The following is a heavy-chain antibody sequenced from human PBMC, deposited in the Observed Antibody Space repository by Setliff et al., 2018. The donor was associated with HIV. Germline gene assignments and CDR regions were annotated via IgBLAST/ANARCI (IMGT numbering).Heavy chain of an antibody. Sequence: SETLSLTCTVSGGSISSYYWSWIRQPAGKGLEWIGRIYSTGSINYNPSLRSGVTMSVDRSKNSFSLEVTSVTAADTAIYYCARDFGTFHAFDMWGQGTVVTXSS. CDR1: GGSISSYY. J-gene: IGHJ3*02. CDR2: IYSTGSI. V-gene: IGHV4-4*07. CDR3: ARDFGTFHAFDM. D-gene: IGHD3-10*01.